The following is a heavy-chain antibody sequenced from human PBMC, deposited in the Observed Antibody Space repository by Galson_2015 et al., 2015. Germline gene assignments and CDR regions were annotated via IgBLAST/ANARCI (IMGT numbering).Heavy chain of an antibody. D-gene: IGHD6-13*01. CDR1: GFTFSNYG. J-gene: IGHJ6*02. V-gene: IGHV3-30*18. Sequence: SLRLSCAASGFTFSNYGMHWLRQAPGKGLEWVAVISSSGSKKWSADSVTGRFTISRDNSKNTLYLQMDGLRVEDTAVYYCAKTPGDYCEGAIASAGLYYYGMDVWGQGTTVTVSS. CDR3: AKTPGDYCEGAIASAGLYYYGMDV. CDR2: ISSSGSKK.